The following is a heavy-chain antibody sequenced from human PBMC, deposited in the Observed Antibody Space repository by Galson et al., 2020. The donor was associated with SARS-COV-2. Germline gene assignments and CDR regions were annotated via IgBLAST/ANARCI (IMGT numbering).Heavy chain of an antibody. CDR3: ARGVSYYDSGNYFEGFDI. Sequence: GGTLRLSCAASGFSFNEYSMSWVRQAPGKGLEWVSSISSSSTYIYYADSVRGRFSISRDNTKNSLYLQMSSLRAEDTAVYDCARGVSYYDSGNYFEGFDIWGQGIMVNVSS. CDR2: ISSSSTYI. J-gene: IGHJ3*02. V-gene: IGHV3-21*01. CDR1: GFSFNEYS. D-gene: IGHD3-10*01.